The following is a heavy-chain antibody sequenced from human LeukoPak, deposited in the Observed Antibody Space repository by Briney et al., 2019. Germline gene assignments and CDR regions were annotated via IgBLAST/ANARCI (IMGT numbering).Heavy chain of an antibody. J-gene: IGHJ4*02. V-gene: IGHV3-33*08. CDR2: IWYDGHNK. D-gene: IGHD6-19*01. CDR1: GFTFSSYA. Sequence: GGSLRLSCAASGFTFSSYAMHWVRQAPGKGLEWLAIIWYDGHNKYYADSVKGRFTISRDNSKNTLFLEMTDLRAEDTAVYYCAREWGLIAVAGGPGYWGQGALVTVSS. CDR3: AREWGLIAVAGGPGY.